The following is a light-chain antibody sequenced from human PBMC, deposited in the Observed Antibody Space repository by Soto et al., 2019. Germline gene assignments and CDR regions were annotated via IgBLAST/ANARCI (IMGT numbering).Light chain of an antibody. J-gene: IGLJ2*01. CDR2: DVA. V-gene: IGLV2-14*03. CDR1: SSDIGGYNC. Sequence: QSVLTQPASVSGSPGQSIAISCTGTSSDIGGYNCVSWCQQHPGKAPKLMIYDVASRPSGISNRFSGSKSGNTASLTISGLQAEDEADYYCSSCTSSSTPVVFGGGTKLTVL. CDR3: SSCTSSSTPVV.